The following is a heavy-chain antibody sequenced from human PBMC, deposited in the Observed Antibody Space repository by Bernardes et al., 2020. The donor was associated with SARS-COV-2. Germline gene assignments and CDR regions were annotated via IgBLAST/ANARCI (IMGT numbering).Heavy chain of an antibody. Sequence: SETLSLTCTVSGGSISSSSYYWGWIRQPPGKGLEWIGSIYYRGRTYYNPSLKSRVTISVDTSKNQFSLKLSSVTAADTAVYYCARLSSGYPYYFDYWGQGTLVTGSS. CDR1: GGSISSSSYY. CDR2: IYYRGRT. V-gene: IGHV4-39*01. J-gene: IGHJ4*02. D-gene: IGHD3-22*01. CDR3: ARLSSGYPYYFDY.